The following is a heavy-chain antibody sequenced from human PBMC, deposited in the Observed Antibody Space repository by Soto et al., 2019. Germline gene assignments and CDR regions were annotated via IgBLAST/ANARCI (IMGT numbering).Heavy chain of an antibody. CDR3: ARDSALYDFWSGYYGH. V-gene: IGHV4-39*02. Sequence: PSETLSLTCTVSGGSISSSSYYWGWIRQPPGKGLEWIGSIYYSGSTYYNTSLKSRVTISVDTSKNQFSLKLSSVTAADTALYYCARDSALYDFWSGYYGHWGQGTLVTVSS. D-gene: IGHD3-3*01. CDR2: IYYSGST. J-gene: IGHJ4*02. CDR1: GGSISSSSYY.